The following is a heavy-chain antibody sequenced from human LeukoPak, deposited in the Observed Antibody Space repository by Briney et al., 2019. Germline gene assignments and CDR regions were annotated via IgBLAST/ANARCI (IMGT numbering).Heavy chain of an antibody. D-gene: IGHD3-22*01. Sequence: PGGSLRLSCAASGFTVSSNYMSWVRQAPGKGLEWVSVIYSGGSTYYEDSVKGRFTISRDNSKNTLYLQMNSLRAEDTAVYHCAGGGDYYDSRGYYSIPHYWGQGTLVTVSS. CDR1: GFTVSSNY. CDR2: IYSGGST. J-gene: IGHJ4*02. V-gene: IGHV3-53*01. CDR3: AGGGDYYDSRGYYSIPHY.